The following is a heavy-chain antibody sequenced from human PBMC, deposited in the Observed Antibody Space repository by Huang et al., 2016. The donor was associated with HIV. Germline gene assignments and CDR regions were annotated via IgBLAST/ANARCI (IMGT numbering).Heavy chain of an antibody. CDR1: GYCFTWNS. CDR3: AREVEVYYFDY. V-gene: IGHV1-46*04. D-gene: IGHD2-15*01. CDR2: ISPSNGNT. Sequence: QVQLVQSGAEVRKPGASVKVSCKASGYCFTWNSIHWVRQAPGQGLEWLGIISPSNGNTRYTPKVQGRVTMTSDTSTSTVYLELTSLRSEDTALYYCAREVEVYYFDYWGQGTLVTVSS. J-gene: IGHJ4*02.